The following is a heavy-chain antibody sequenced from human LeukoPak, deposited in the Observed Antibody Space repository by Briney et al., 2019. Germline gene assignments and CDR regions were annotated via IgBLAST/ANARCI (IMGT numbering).Heavy chain of an antibody. CDR2: IYNDGSST. CDR1: RFTFSNYW. J-gene: IGHJ3*02. V-gene: IGHV3-74*01. CDR3: ARVRGGSGSSYAADAFDI. Sequence: GGSLRLSCAASRFTFSNYWMHWVRHAPGKGLVWVSRIYNDGSSTSYADSVKGRFTISRDNAKSTLYLQMNSLRAEDTAVYYCARVRGGSGSSYAADAFDIWGQGTMVTVSS. D-gene: IGHD1-26*01.